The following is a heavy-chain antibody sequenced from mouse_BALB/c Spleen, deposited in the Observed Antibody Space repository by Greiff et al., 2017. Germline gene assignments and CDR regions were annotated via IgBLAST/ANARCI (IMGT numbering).Heavy chain of an antibody. CDR1: GFTFTDYY. Sequence: EVNLVESGGGLVQPGGSLRLSCATSGFTFTDYYMSWVRQPPGKALEWLGFIRNKANGYTTEYSASVKGRFTISRDNSQSILYLQMNTLRAEDSATDYCARDGGLRESAWFAYWGQGTLVTVSA. J-gene: IGHJ3*01. CDR2: IRNKANGYTT. D-gene: IGHD2-2*01. V-gene: IGHV7-3*02. CDR3: ARDGGLRESAWFAY.